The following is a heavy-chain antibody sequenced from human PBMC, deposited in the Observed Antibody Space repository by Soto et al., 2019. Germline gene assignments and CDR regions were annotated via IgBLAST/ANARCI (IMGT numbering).Heavy chain of an antibody. D-gene: IGHD5-18*01. J-gene: IGHJ4*02. CDR3: ARDSKWIQLWLPQNQYDSSGHPGRTNFDY. CDR1: GYTFTSYG. Sequence: GASVKVSCKASGYTFTSYGISWVRQAPGQGLEWMGWISAYNGNTNYAQKLQGRVTMTTDTSTSTAYMELRSLRSDDTAVYYCARDSKWIQLWLPQNQYDSSGHPGRTNFDYWGQGTLVTVSS. V-gene: IGHV1-18*01. CDR2: ISAYNGNT.